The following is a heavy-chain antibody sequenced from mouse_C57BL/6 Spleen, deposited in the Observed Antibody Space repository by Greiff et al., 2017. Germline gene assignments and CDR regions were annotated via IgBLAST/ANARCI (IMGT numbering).Heavy chain of an antibody. Sequence: EVKVVESGGDLVKPGGSLKLSCAASGFTFSSYGMSWVRQTPDKRLEWVATISSGGSYTYYPDSVKGRFTISRDNAKNTLYLQMSSLKSEDTAMYYCARQRDDDYDWFAYWGQGTLVTVSA. V-gene: IGHV5-6*01. D-gene: IGHD2-4*01. CDR2: ISSGGSYT. CDR1: GFTFSSYG. CDR3: ARQRDDDYDWFAY. J-gene: IGHJ3*01.